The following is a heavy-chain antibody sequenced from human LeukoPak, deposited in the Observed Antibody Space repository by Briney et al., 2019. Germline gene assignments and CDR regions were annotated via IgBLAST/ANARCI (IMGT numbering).Heavy chain of an antibody. J-gene: IGHJ5*02. V-gene: IGHV1-2*06. D-gene: IGHD7-27*01. Sequence: GASVKVSCKASGYTFTGYYVHWVRQAPGQGLEWMGRINPNSGGTNYAQKFQGRVTMTRDTSISTAYMELSRLRSDDTAVYYCARDRGELGDEGWFDPWGQGTLVTVSS. CDR2: INPNSGGT. CDR1: GYTFTGYY. CDR3: ARDRGELGDEGWFDP.